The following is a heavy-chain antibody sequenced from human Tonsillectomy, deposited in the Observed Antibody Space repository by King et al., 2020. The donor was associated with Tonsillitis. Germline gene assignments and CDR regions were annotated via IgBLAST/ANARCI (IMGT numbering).Heavy chain of an antibody. V-gene: IGHV5-10-1*03. CDR1: GYSFTSFW. CDR2: INPSDSYS. J-gene: IGHJ5*02. D-gene: IGHD2-2*01. CDR3: ARSDCRSTSCHHDH. Sequence: QLVQSGADLKKPGASLRISCQASGYSFTSFWISWVRQMPGKGLECMGRINPSDSYSTYTPSFQGHVTFSADKSISTAYLQLSSLKASDTAMYFCARSDCRSTSCHHDHWGQGTLVTVSS.